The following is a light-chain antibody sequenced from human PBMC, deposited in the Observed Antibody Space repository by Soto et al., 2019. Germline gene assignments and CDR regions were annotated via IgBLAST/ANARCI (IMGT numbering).Light chain of an antibody. V-gene: IGKV1-5*03. Sequence: DIQMTQSPSTLSVSVGDRVTITCRASQSISFWLAWYQQKPGKAPKLLIYKASTLESGVPSRFSGSGTGTEFTLTISSLQPDDFATYYCQQYNSYSRTFGQGTKVEIK. CDR1: QSISFW. CDR3: QQYNSYSRT. CDR2: KAS. J-gene: IGKJ1*01.